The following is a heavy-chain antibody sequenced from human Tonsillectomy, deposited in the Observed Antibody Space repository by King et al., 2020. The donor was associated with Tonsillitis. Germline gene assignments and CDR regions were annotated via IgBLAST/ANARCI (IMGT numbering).Heavy chain of an antibody. V-gene: IGHV3-73*01. J-gene: IGHJ4*02. CDR2: IRSKANSYAT. CDR3: TTNGRGYSSGWAFDY. D-gene: IGHD6-19*01. CDR1: GFTFSGSV. Sequence: VQLVESGGGLVQPGGSLKLSCAASGFTFSGSVMHWVRQASGKGLKWVGRIRSKANSYATAYAASVKGRFTISRDDSKNTAYLQMNSLKTEDTAVYYCTTNGRGYSSGWAFDYWGQGTLVTVSS.